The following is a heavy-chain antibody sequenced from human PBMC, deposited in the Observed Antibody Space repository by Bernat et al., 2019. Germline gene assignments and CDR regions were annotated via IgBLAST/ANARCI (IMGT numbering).Heavy chain of an antibody. CDR3: ARGNMAASIFY. CDR1: GGSFSGYS. D-gene: IGHD6-13*01. Sequence: QVPLQQWGAGLFKPSETLSLTCAVYGGSFSGYSWTWIRQPPGKGLEWIGEISHSERTNYNPSLKSRVTISIDTSKNQFSLSLSSVAAEETALYYCARGNMAASIFYWGQGTLVTVSS. J-gene: IGHJ4*02. V-gene: IGHV4-34*01. CDR2: ISHSERT.